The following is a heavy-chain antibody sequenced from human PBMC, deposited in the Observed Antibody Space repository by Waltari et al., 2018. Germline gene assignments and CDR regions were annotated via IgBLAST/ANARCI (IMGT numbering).Heavy chain of an antibody. J-gene: IGHJ4*02. CDR3: TSPYGSRDY. V-gene: IGHV3-73*01. CDR1: GFTFSGSA. CDR2: SRSKANSYAT. D-gene: IGHD3-10*01. Sequence: EVQLVESGGGFVQPGGSLKLSCAASGFTFSGSAMHWVRQASGKGLEWVGRSRSKANSYATAYAASVKGRFTISRDDSKNTAYLQMNSLKTEDTAVYYCTSPYGSRDYWGQGTLVTVSS.